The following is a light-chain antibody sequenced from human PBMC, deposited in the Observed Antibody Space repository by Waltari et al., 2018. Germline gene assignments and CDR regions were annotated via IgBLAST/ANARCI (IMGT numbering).Light chain of an antibody. CDR2: NTH. J-gene: IGLJ2*01. V-gene: IGLV1-44*01. CDR1: SSNIGSNT. CDR3: ASWDDSLRIVL. Sequence: QSVLTQPPSASGTPGQRVTISCSGGSSNIGSNTVNWYQQPQGTAPKLPIYNTHQRPSGVPDQFSGSKSGTSASLAISGLQSDDEADYYCASWDDSLRIVLFGGGTKLTVL.